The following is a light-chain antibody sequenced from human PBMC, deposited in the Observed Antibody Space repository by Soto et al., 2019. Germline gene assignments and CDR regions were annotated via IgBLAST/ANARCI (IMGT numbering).Light chain of an antibody. V-gene: IGLV2-23*01. CDR3: CSYAGSVV. Sequence: QSVLTQPASVSGSPGQSITISCTGTSSDVGSYNLVSWYQQHPGKAPKLMIYEGSKRPSGVSNRFSGSKSGNTASLTISGLQAEDEADYYCCSYAGSVVFGGGTSCPS. J-gene: IGLJ2*01. CDR1: SSDVGSYNL. CDR2: EGS.